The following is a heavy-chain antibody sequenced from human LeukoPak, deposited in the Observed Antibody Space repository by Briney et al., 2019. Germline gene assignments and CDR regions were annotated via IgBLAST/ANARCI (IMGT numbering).Heavy chain of an antibody. D-gene: IGHD3-9*01. J-gene: IGHJ4*02. CDR1: GGSISSSSYY. CDR3: ALGILTGYYLAVDY. V-gene: IGHV4-39*01. Sequence: SETLSLTCTVSGGSISSSSYYWGWIRQPPGKGLEWIGSIYYSGSTYYNPSLKSRVTISVDTSKNQFSLKLSSVTAADTAVYYCALGILTGYYLAVDYWGQGTLVTVSS. CDR2: IYYSGST.